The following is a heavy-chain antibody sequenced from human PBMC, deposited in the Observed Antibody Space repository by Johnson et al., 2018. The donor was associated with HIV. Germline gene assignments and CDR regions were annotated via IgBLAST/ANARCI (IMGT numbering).Heavy chain of an antibody. CDR1: RFSFSNYG. Sequence: QVQLVESGGGVVQPGRSLRLSCAASRFSFSNYGMHWVRQAPGKGLEWVAVIWYDGSNKYYVDSVKGRFTISRDNAKNSLYLQMNSLRAEDTAVYYCAREGFPSASFLW. D-gene: IGHD2/OR15-2a*01. CDR3: AREGFPSASFL. V-gene: IGHV3-33*01. J-gene: IGHJ2*01. CDR2: IWYDGSNK.